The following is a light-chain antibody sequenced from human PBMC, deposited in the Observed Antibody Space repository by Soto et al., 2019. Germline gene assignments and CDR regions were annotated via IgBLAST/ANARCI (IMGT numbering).Light chain of an antibody. Sequence: EILITQSPGTLSVSPGERATLSCRAAQGVTTNFAWYQQKSGQSPRLLIYDASNRATGIPARFSGGGSGTDFTLTISSLEPEDFAVYYCQQRSNWPPEATFGQGTRLEI. CDR3: QQRSNWPPEAT. V-gene: IGKV3-11*01. CDR1: QGVTTN. J-gene: IGKJ5*01. CDR2: DAS.